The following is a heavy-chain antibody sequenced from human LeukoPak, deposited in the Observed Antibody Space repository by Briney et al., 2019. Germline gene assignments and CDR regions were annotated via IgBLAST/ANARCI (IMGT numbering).Heavy chain of an antibody. D-gene: IGHD1-26*01. V-gene: IGHV1-2*02. CDR3: ARGRVGATDAFDI. CDR1: GYTFTGYY. Sequence: ASVKVSCKASGYTFTGYYMHWVRQAPGQGLEWTGWINPNSGGTNYAQEFQGRVTMTRDTSISTAYMELSRLRSDDTAVYYCARGRVGATDAFDIWGQGTMVTVSS. CDR2: INPNSGGT. J-gene: IGHJ3*02.